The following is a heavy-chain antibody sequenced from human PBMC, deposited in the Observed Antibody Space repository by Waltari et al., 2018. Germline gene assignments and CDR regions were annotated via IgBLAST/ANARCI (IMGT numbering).Heavy chain of an antibody. J-gene: IGHJ3*02. CDR2: IHISGST. CDR1: GGSITTRSYH. CDR3: ARQPPTTVPTPRSPFDT. D-gene: IGHD4-17*01. Sequence: QPQLQESGPGRATPSETLSLTCTVSGGSITTRSYHWAWIRQTPGKGLEWIGSIHISGSTYYNPSLRSRVTMSVDTSNNQFSLKLPAVTAADTAVYYCARQPPTTVPTPRSPFDTWGQGTMVSVSS. V-gene: IGHV4-39*07.